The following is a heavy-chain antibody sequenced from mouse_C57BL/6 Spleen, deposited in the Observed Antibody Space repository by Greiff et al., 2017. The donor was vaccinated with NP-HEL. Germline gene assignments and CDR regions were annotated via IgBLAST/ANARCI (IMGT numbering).Heavy chain of an antibody. D-gene: IGHD2-5*01. Sequence: EVKLQESGPELVKPGASVKISCKASGYSFTGYYMNWVKQSPEKSLEWIGEINPSTGGTTYNQKFKAKATLTVDKSSSTAYMQLKSLTSEDSAVYYCARTGYSNYVIDYWGQGTTLTVSS. CDR1: GYSFTGYY. CDR3: ARTGYSNYVIDY. CDR2: INPSTGGT. V-gene: IGHV1-42*01. J-gene: IGHJ2*01.